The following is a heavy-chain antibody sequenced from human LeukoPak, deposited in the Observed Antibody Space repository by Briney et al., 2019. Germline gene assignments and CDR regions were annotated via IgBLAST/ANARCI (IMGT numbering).Heavy chain of an antibody. J-gene: IGHJ4*02. CDR1: GYTFMSYD. V-gene: IGHV1-8*01. CDR2: MNPDSGNT. D-gene: IGHD2-2*02. Sequence: ASVKVSCKASGYTFMSYDIHWVRQATGQGLAWMGWMNPDSGNTGYAQNFQGRVTMTSNTSITTAYMELTSLRSEDTAVYYCARGSFRGYCLDTSCYTINYWGQGTLVTVSS. CDR3: ARGSFRGYCLDTSCYTINY.